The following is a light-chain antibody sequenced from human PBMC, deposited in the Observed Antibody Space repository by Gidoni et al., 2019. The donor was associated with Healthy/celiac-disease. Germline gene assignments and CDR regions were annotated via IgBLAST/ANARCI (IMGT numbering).Light chain of an antibody. CDR2: GNS. J-gene: IGLJ1*01. Sequence: QSLLTQPPSVSAAPGQCATISCTGGSSNIGAGDDVHWYQQLPGTAPILLIYGNSNRPSGVPDRFSGSKSGTSASLAITGLQADDEADYYCQSYDSSLSGSRVFGTGTKVTVL. V-gene: IGLV1-40*01. CDR1: SSNIGAGDD. CDR3: QSYDSSLSGSRV.